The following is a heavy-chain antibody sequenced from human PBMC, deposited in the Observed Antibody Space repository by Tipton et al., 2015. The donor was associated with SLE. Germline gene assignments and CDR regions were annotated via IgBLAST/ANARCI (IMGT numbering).Heavy chain of an antibody. V-gene: IGHV3-30*04. CDR2: ISYDGSNK. J-gene: IGHJ6*02. CDR1: GFTFSSYA. Sequence: SLRLSCAASGFTFSSYAMHWVRQAPGKGLEWVAVISYDGSNKYYADSVKGRFTISRDNSKNTLYLQMNSLRAEDTAVYYCARDAAAAGTTRGGGFYYYYGMDVWGQGTAVTVSS. D-gene: IGHD6-13*01. CDR3: ARDAAAAGTTRGGGFYYYYGMDV.